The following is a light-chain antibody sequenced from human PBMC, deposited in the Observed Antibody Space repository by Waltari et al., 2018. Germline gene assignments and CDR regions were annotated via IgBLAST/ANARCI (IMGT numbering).Light chain of an antibody. J-gene: IGLJ7*01. V-gene: IGLV1-51*02. CDR1: SSNIGNNY. CDR3: GTWDSSLSGAV. CDR2: END. Sequence: QSGLTQPPSLSAAPGQKVTISCSGTSSNIGNNYVAWYQQIPGTVPKPLIYENDMLPSGIPDRFPGSRAGTSATLVSTGILTGDEDDYYCGTWDSSLSGAVFGGGTHLTVL.